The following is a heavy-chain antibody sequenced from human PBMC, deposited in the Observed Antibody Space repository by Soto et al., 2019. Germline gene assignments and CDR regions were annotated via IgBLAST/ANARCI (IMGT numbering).Heavy chain of an antibody. V-gene: IGHV4-31*03. CDR1: GGSISSGGYY. CDR3: ARVSLVDYEGDYFDY. D-gene: IGHD4-17*01. CDR2: IYYSGST. Sequence: QVQLQESGPGLVKPSQTLSLTCTVSGGSISSGGYYWSWIRQHPGKGLEWIGYIYYSGSTYYNPSLKSRVTISVDTSKNQFSLKLSSVTAGDTAVYYCARVSLVDYEGDYFDYWGQGSLVTVSS. J-gene: IGHJ4*02.